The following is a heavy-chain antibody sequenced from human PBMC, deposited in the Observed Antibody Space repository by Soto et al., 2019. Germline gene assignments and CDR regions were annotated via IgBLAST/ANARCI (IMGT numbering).Heavy chain of an antibody. CDR3: ARHERHYDILTGGDYYYYGMDV. CDR1: GGSISSRSYY. V-gene: IGHV4-39*01. CDR2: IYYSGST. J-gene: IGHJ6*02. Sequence: SETLSLTCTVSGGSISSRSYYWGWIRQPPGKGLEWIGSIYYSGSTYYNPSLKSRVTISVDTSKNQFSLKLSSVTAADTAMYYCARHERHYDILTGGDYYYYGMDVWGQGNTVTVSS. D-gene: IGHD3-9*01.